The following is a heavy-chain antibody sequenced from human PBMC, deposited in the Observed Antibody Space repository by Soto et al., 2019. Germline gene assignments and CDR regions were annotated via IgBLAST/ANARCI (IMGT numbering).Heavy chain of an antibody. CDR2: IYYSGST. J-gene: IGHJ5*02. V-gene: IGHV4-30-4*01. CDR3: ARAMVVTQNWFDP. Sequence: QVQLQESGPGLVKPSQTLSLTCTVSGGSISSGDYYWNWIRQPPGKGLEWIGYIYYSGSTYYNLSLKSRVTISVDTSKNQFSLKLSSVTAADTAVYYCARAMVVTQNWFDPWGQGTLVTVSS. D-gene: IGHD2-21*02. CDR1: GGSISSGDYY.